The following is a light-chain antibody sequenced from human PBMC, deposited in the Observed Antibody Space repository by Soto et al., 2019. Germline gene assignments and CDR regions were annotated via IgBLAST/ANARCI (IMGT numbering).Light chain of an antibody. CDR1: QDIRNH. V-gene: IGKV1-6*01. CDR2: AAS. CDR3: LQDHNYLT. Sequence: AIQMTQSPASLSASVGDRVTITCRASQDIRNHLAWYQQKPGKAPKLMIYAASTLQSGVPSRFSGSGFGTDFTLSITTLQPEDFATYYCLQDHNYLTFGPGTKVYFK. J-gene: IGKJ3*01.